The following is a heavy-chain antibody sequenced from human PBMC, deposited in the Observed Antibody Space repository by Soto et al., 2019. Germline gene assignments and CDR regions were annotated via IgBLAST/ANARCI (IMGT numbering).Heavy chain of an antibody. CDR3: ARARILYPNWFDP. CDR1: GFTFSSYG. CDR2: IWYDGSNK. V-gene: IGHV3-33*01. J-gene: IGHJ5*02. D-gene: IGHD2-8*01. Sequence: GGSLRLSCAASGFTFSSYGMHWVRQAPGKGLEWVAVIWYDGSNKYYADSVKGRFTISRDNSKNTLYLQMNSLRAEDTAVYYCARARILYPNWFDPWGQGTLGTVSS.